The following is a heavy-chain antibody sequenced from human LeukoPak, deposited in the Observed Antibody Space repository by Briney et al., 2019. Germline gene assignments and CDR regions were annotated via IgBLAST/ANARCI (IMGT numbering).Heavy chain of an antibody. CDR2: IYYNGNT. D-gene: IGHD1-26*01. CDR3: VRGVGATRGRFDP. J-gene: IGHJ5*02. V-gene: IGHV4-30-4*08. CDR1: GDSISRGDYY. Sequence: SETLSLTCTVFGDSISRGDYYWSWVRQPPGKGLEWIGYIYYNGNTYCNPSLKSRLSISVDTSKNQFSLKLSSVTAADTAVYYCVRGVGATRGRFDPWGQGTLVTVSS.